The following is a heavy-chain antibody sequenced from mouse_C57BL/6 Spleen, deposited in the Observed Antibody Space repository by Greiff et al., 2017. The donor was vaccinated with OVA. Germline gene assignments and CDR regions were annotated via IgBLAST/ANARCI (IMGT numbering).Heavy chain of an antibody. V-gene: IGHV7-3*01. J-gene: IGHJ2*01. Sequence: EVKLMESGGGLVQPGGSLSLSCAASGFTFTDYYMSWVRQPPGKALEWLGFIRNKANGYTTEYSASVKVRFTISRDNSQSILYLQMNALRGEDSATCYCARSNWDLDYWGKGTTLTVSS. CDR1: GFTFTDYY. CDR3: ARSNWDLDY. D-gene: IGHD4-1*02. CDR2: IRNKANGYTT.